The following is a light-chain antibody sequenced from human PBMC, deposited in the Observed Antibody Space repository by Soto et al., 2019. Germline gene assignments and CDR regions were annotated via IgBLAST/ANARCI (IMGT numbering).Light chain of an antibody. CDR1: GSNIGGNS. V-gene: IGLV1-44*01. Sequence: QSALTQPPSASGTPGQGVTISCSGSGSNIGGNSVNWYQQLPGSAPQLLIHSNNQRPSGVPDRFSGSKSGTSASLAISGLQSGDEAQYYCAAWDDSLSGVVFGGGTQLTVL. CDR3: AAWDDSLSGVV. CDR2: SNN. J-gene: IGLJ3*02.